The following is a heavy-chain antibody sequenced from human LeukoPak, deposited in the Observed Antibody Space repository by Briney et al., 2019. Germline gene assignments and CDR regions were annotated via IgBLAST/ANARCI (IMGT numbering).Heavy chain of an antibody. CDR3: ARDRVGDYYFDY. J-gene: IGHJ4*02. CDR1: GFTFSNYW. V-gene: IGHV3-7*01. D-gene: IGHD2-15*01. CDR2: IKQDESEK. Sequence: GGSLRLSCSASGFTFSNYWMSWVRQAPGKGLEWVANIKQDESEKYYVDSVKGRFTISRDNAKNSLYLQMNSLRAEDTAVYYCARDRVGDYYFDYWGQGTLVTVSS.